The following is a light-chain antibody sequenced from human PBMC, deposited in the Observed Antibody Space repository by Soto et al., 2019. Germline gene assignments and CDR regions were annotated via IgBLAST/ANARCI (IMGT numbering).Light chain of an antibody. V-gene: IGKV1-33*01. CDR2: DAS. CDR3: QQYDNLPIT. Sequence: DIQMTQSPSSLSASVGDRVTITCQASQDISNYLNWYQQKPGKAPKLLIYDASNLETGVTSRFSGSESGTDFTFTISSLQPEDIATYYCQQYDNLPITFGQGTRLEIK. CDR1: QDISNY. J-gene: IGKJ5*01.